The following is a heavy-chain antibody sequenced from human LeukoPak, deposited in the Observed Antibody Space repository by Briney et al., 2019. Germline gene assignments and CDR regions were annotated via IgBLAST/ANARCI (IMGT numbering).Heavy chain of an antibody. V-gene: IGHV4-4*07. D-gene: IGHD4-17*01. CDR3: ATYGDYVGKFDF. J-gene: IGHJ4*02. CDR2: IYTSGNT. Sequence: PSATLSLSCTGSGVSISLHWWGWIRQPAGNGLEWIGRIYTSGNTNYKPSLQSRVAMSVDTAENQFSLKLISVTAADTAVYFWATYGDYVGKFDFWGQGTLVTVSS. CDR1: GVSISLHW.